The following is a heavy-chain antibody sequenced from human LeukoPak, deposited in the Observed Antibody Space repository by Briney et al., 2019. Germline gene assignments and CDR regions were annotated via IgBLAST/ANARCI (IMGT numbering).Heavy chain of an antibody. D-gene: IGHD3-10*01. V-gene: IGHV4-59*11. CDR2: IYYSGST. Sequence: SETLSLTCTVSGGSISSHYWSWIRQPPGKGLEWIGYIYYSGSTNYNPSLKSRVTISVDTSKNQFSLKLSSVTAADTAVYYCARDLDYYGSGSYPNWYFDLWGRGTLVTVSS. CDR1: GGSISSHY. CDR3: ARDLDYYGSGSYPNWYFDL. J-gene: IGHJ2*01.